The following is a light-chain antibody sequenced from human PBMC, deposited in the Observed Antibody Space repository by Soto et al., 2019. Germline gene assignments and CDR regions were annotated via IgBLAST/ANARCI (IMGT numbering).Light chain of an antibody. Sequence: DIQMTQSPSTLSVSVGDRVTITCRASQDISDWLAWYQQKPGKAPNLLIYKASNLQSGVPSRFSGSGSGTEFTLTISSLQPDDFATYYCQQYKSYYTFGQGTKLEI. CDR3: QQYKSYYT. CDR1: QDISDW. CDR2: KAS. J-gene: IGKJ2*01. V-gene: IGKV1-5*03.